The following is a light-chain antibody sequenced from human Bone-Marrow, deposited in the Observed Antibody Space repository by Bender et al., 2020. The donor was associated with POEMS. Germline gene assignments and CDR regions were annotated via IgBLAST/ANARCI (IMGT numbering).Light chain of an antibody. V-gene: IGLV2-11*01. CDR3: CSYADNSVWV. Sequence: QSALTQPRPVSGSPGQSVTISCTGTSSDVGGYSFVSWYQQRPGKAPKLMIYDVNKRPSGVPDRFSGSKSGNTASLTISGLQAEDEADYCCCSYADNSVWVFGGGTKLTVL. J-gene: IGLJ3*02. CDR1: SSDVGGYSF. CDR2: DVN.